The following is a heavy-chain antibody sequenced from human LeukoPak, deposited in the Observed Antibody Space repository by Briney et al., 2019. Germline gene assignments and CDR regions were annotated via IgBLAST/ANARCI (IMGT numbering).Heavy chain of an antibody. J-gene: IGHJ4*02. CDR1: GXTFSSYV. V-gene: IGHV3-23*01. CDR2: VSTSGGST. D-gene: IGHD3-10*01. Sequence: PGGSLRLSCAASGXTFSSYVMSWVRQAPGKGLEWVSAVSTSGGSTYYADSVKGRFTISRDNSKNTLYLQMNSLRAEDTAVYYCAKVMRSWYFDYWGQGTLVTVSS. CDR3: AKVMRSWYFDY.